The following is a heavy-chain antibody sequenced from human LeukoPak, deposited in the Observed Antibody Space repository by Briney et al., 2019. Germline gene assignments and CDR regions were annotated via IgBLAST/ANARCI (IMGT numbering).Heavy chain of an antibody. CDR2: IREDGSEK. CDR3: ASLYCTHTTCYYFDY. D-gene: IGHD2-2*01. Sequence: GGSLRLSCVASGFTFSSYWMSWVRQAPGKGLEWVANIREDGSEKYYVDSVKGRFTISRDNARNSLYLQMNSLRAEDTAVYYCASLYCTHTTCYYFDYWGQGTLVSVSS. V-gene: IGHV3-7*01. CDR1: GFTFSSYW. J-gene: IGHJ4*02.